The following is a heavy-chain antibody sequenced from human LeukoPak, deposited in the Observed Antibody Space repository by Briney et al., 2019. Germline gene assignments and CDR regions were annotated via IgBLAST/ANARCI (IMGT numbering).Heavy chain of an antibody. J-gene: IGHJ4*02. CDR3: AAVIGSGGDPGLFDY. CDR1: GFTFTSSA. V-gene: IGHV1-58*02. CDR2: IVVGSGNT. D-gene: IGHD2-15*01. Sequence: SVKVSCKASGFTFTSSAMQWVRQARGQRLEWIGWIVVGSGNTNYAQKFQERVTITRDMSTSTAYMELSSLRSEDTAVYYCAAVIGSGGDPGLFDYWGQGTLVTVSA.